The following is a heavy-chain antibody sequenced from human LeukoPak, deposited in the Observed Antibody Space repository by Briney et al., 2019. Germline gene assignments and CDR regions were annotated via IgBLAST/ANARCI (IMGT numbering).Heavy chain of an antibody. Sequence: GVSLRLSCAASGVTVSGNYMSWVRQAPGKGLEWVSVIYSGGSTVYADSVKGRFTISRNNSKNTLYLQMNSLRAEDTAVYYCAREGGDLLGETAPRDYYYYGMDVWGQGTTVTVSS. CDR3: AREGGDLLGETAPRDYYYYGMDV. J-gene: IGHJ6*02. V-gene: IGHV3-66*01. CDR2: IYSGGST. D-gene: IGHD5-18*01. CDR1: GVTVSGNY.